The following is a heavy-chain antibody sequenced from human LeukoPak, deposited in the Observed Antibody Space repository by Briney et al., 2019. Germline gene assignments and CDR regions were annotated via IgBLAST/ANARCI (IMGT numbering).Heavy chain of an antibody. D-gene: IGHD6-13*01. V-gene: IGHV3-74*01. J-gene: IGHJ4*02. CDR3: ARTYSSSCFDY. CDR2: IRNDGGET. Sequence: GGSLRLSCVASGFTFSDHWMHWVRQAPRKGLVWVSRIRNDGGETNYADSVKGRFTISRGNAKNSLYLQMNSLRAEDTAVYYCARTYSSSCFDYWGQGTLVTVSS. CDR1: GFTFSDHW.